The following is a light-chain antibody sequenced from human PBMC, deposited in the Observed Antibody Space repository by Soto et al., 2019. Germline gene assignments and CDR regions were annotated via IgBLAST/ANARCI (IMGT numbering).Light chain of an antibody. J-gene: IGKJ1*01. V-gene: IGKV1-39*01. Sequence: DIQMTQSPSSLAASVGDGVTIICRASQSISSYLNWNQQKPGKAPKLLIYAASNLQSVVPSRFSGIVSGTDFTLTISSLQPEDFATYYCQQSYSTPWTFGQGTKVEIK. CDR2: AAS. CDR1: QSISSY. CDR3: QQSYSTPWT.